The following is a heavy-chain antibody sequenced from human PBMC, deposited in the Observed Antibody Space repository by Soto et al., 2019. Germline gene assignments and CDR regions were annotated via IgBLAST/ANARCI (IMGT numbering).Heavy chain of an antibody. Sequence: PGGTLRLSCAASVYTCSNNWMSWVRQPPGKGLEWVANIKQTGNEKYYVDSVKRRFTIPRDNARNSLYLQMNGLRPDDTAVYFCARATYYYNSSGYYGFDPWGQGTLVTVSS. V-gene: IGHV3-7*03. CDR1: VYTCSNNW. CDR3: ARATYYYNSSGYYGFDP. J-gene: IGHJ5*02. CDR2: IKQTGNEK. D-gene: IGHD3-22*01.